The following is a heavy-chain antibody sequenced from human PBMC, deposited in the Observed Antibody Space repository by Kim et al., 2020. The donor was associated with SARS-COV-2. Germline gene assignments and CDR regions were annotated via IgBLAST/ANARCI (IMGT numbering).Heavy chain of an antibody. V-gene: IGHV4-61*01. D-gene: IGHD3-3*01. CDR1: GGSVSSGSYY. Sequence: SETLSLTCTVSGGSVSSGSYYWSWIRQPPGKGLEWIGYIYYSGSTNYNPSLKSRVTISVDTSKNQFSLKLSSVTAADTAVYYCARWTRFLEWNNWFDPWGQGTLVTVSS. CDR3: ARWTRFLEWNNWFDP. J-gene: IGHJ5*02. CDR2: IYYSGST.